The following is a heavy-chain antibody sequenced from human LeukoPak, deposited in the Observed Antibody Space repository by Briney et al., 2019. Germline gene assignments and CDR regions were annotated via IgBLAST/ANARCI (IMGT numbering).Heavy chain of an antibody. CDR2: ISYDGSNK. D-gene: IGHD4-23*01. CDR1: GFTFSSYG. Sequence: QPGGSLRLSCAASGFTFSSYGMHWVRQAPGKGLEWVAVISYDGSNKYYADSVKGRFTISRDNSKNTLYLQMNSLRAEDTVVYYCAKESVASERGYYYYYMDVRGKGTTVTVSS. CDR3: AKESVASERGYYYYYMDV. J-gene: IGHJ6*03. V-gene: IGHV3-30*18.